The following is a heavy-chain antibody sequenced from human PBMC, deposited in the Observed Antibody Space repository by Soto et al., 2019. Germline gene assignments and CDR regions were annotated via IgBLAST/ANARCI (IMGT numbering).Heavy chain of an antibody. D-gene: IGHD2-15*01. CDR3: AKHLCSGGSCFSRDFDY. J-gene: IGHJ4*02. Sequence: GGSLRLSCAASEFTFSGYAMSWVRQAPGKGLEWVSAASGSGGSTFYADSVKGRFTISRDNSKNMLYLQMNSLRAEDTAVYYCAKHLCSGGSCFSRDFDYWGQGT. CDR1: EFTFSGYA. V-gene: IGHV3-23*01. CDR2: ASGSGGST.